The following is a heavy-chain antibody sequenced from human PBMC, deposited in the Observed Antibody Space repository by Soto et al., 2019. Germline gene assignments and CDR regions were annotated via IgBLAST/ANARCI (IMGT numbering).Heavy chain of an antibody. Sequence: QVQLVESGGGVVQPGRSLRLSCAASGFTFSSYAMYWVRQAPGKGLEWVAVISYDGSNKYYADSVKGRFTISRDKSKNTLYLQMNSLRAEDTAVYYCARGVYYYYGMDVWGRGTTVTVSS. J-gene: IGHJ6*02. V-gene: IGHV3-30-3*01. CDR3: ARGVYYYYGMDV. CDR1: GFTFSSYA. CDR2: ISYDGSNK.